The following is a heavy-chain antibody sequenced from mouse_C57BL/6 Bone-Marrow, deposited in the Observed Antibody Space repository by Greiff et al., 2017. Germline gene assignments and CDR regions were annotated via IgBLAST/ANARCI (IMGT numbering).Heavy chain of an antibody. Sequence: QVQLKESGPGLVQPSQSLSITCTVSGFSLTSYGVHWVRQSPGKGLEWLGVIWSGGSTDSNAAFISRLSISKDNSKSQVFFKMNSLQADDTAIYYCARLLRYAMDYWGQGTSVTVSS. CDR2: IWSGGST. CDR1: GFSLTSYG. CDR3: ARLLRYAMDY. V-gene: IGHV2-2*01. D-gene: IGHD1-1*01. J-gene: IGHJ4*01.